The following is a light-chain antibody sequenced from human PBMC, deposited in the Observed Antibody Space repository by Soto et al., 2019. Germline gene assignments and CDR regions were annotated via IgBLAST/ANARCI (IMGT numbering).Light chain of an antibody. CDR3: QQYNNWPPGAT. CDR2: YAS. V-gene: IGKV3-15*01. CDR1: LTVSNN. J-gene: IGKJ3*01. Sequence: DIVMTQSPPTLSVSPGESVTLSRWASLTVSNNLAWYQQKPGQAPRLLISYASTRATGIPARFSGTGSGKEFTLTISNLQSEDFAVYYCQQYNNWPPGATFGPGTKVEI.